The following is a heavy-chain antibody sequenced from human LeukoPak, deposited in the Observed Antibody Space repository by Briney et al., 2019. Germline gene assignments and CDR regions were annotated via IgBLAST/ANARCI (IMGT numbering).Heavy chain of an antibody. CDR2: INHSGST. D-gene: IGHD4-11*01. V-gene: IGHV4-34*01. CDR1: GGSFSGYY. Sequence: SETLSLTCAVYGGSFSGYYWSWIRQPPGKGLEWIGEINHSGSTNYNPSLKSRVTISVDTSKNQFSPKLSSVTAADTAVYYCARGFTATTRRVFDPWGQGTLVTVSS. CDR3: ARGFTATTRRVFDP. J-gene: IGHJ5*02.